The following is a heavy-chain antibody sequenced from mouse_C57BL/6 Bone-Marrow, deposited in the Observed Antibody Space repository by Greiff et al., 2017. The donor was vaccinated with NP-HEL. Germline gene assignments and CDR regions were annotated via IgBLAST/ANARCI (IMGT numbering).Heavy chain of an antibody. J-gene: IGHJ2*01. CDR2: ISNGGGST. Sequence: EVKLMESGGGLVQPGGSLKLSCAASGFTFSDYYMYWVRQTPEKRLEWVAYISNGGGSTYYPDTVKGRFTLSRDNAKNTLYMQMSRLKSEDTAIYYCARHGYYGSSFDYWGQGTTLTVSS. CDR1: GFTFSDYY. D-gene: IGHD1-1*01. V-gene: IGHV5-12*01. CDR3: ARHGYYGSSFDY.